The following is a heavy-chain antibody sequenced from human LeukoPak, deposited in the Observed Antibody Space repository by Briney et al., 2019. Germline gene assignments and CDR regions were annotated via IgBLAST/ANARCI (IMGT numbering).Heavy chain of an antibody. CDR2: ISYDGSNK. D-gene: IGHD2-2*02. J-gene: IGHJ4*02. CDR3: VGCSSTSCYTSFDY. CDR1: GFTFSSYA. Sequence: GRSLRLSCAASGFTFSSYAMHWVRQAPGKGLEWVAVISYDGSNKYYADSVRGRFTISRDNSKNTLYLQMNSLRAEDTAVYYCVGCSSTSCYTSFDYWGQGTLVTVSS. V-gene: IGHV3-30*01.